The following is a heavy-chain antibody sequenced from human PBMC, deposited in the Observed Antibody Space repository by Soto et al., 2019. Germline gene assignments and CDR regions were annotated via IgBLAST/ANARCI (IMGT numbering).Heavy chain of an antibody. D-gene: IGHD6-19*01. CDR2: INAGNGNT. J-gene: IGHJ4*02. CDR3: ARAVAVAADFDY. CDR1: GYTFTGYA. Sequence: QVQLVQSGAEEKKPGASVKVSCKASGYTFTGYAMHWVRQAPGQRLEWMGWINAGNGNTKYSQKFQGRVTITRDTSESTANMELSSLRSEDTAVYYCARAVAVAADFDYWGQGTLVTVAS. V-gene: IGHV1-3*05.